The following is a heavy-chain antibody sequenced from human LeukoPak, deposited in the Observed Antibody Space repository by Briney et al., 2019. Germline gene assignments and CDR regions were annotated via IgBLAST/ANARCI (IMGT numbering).Heavy chain of an antibody. V-gene: IGHV1-2*02. CDR1: GYTFTGYY. CDR2: INPNSGGT. J-gene: IGHJ3*02. Sequence: VASVKVSCKASGYTFTGYYMHWVRQAPGQGLEWMGWINPNSGGTNYAQKFQGRVTRTRDTSISTAYMELSRLRSDDTAVYYCAREHCSGGSCHSLAFDIWGQGTMVTVSS. D-gene: IGHD2-15*01. CDR3: AREHCSGGSCHSLAFDI.